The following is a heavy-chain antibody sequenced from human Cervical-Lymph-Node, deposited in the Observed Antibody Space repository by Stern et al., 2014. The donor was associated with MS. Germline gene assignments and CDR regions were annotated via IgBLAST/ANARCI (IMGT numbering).Heavy chain of an antibody. V-gene: IGHV1-24*01. Sequence: VQLVQSGAEVKKPGASVKVSCKVSGSTLTDFFMHWGRQPPGKGLEWMGGFAPEVGETISDQKFQGRVAMTEDTSTDTAYMELSSLRSDDTAVYYCATDYNYWGQGTLVTVSS. CDR3: ATDYNY. J-gene: IGHJ4*02. D-gene: IGHD3-10*01. CDR2: FAPEVGET. CDR1: GSTLTDFF.